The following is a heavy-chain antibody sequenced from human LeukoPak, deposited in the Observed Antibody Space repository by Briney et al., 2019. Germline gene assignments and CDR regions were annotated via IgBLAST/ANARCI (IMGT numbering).Heavy chain of an antibody. J-gene: IGHJ3*02. D-gene: IGHD3-22*01. Sequence: SETLSLTCAVYGGSFSGYYWSWIRQPPGKGLEWIGEINHSGSTNYNPSLKSRVTISVEKSKNQFSLKLSSVTAADTAVYFCARGPYSYDSSGAFDIWGQGTMVTVSS. V-gene: IGHV4-34*01. CDR1: GGSFSGYY. CDR2: INHSGST. CDR3: ARGPYSYDSSGAFDI.